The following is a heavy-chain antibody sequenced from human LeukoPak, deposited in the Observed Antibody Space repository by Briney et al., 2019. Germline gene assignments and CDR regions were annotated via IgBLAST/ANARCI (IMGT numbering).Heavy chain of an antibody. V-gene: IGHV3-30*18. CDR1: GFTFSSYG. CDR2: ISYDGSNK. D-gene: IGHD2-2*01. Sequence: PGGSLRLSCAASGFTFSSYGMHWVRQAPGKGLEWVAVISYDGSNKNYADSVKGRFTVSRDNSKNTLYLQMNSLRAEDTAVYYCAKDVRSSDLLWPYGMDVWGQGTTVTVSS. J-gene: IGHJ6*02. CDR3: AKDVRSSDLLWPYGMDV.